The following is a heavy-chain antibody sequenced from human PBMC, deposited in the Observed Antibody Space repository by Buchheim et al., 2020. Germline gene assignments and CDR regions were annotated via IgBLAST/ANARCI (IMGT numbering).Heavy chain of an antibody. D-gene: IGHD3-10*01. CDR3: ARNRVSTSTGLRFYYYMDV. CDR2: IYYSGTT. CDR1: GGSISSGGYY. V-gene: IGHV4-31*03. J-gene: IGHJ6*03. Sequence: QVQLQESGPGLVKPSQTVSLTCTVSGGSISSGGYYWTWIRQHPGKGLEWIGNIYYSGTTYYNPSLKSRLTMSVDTSQNQFSLKLSSVTAADTAVYYCARNRVSTSTGLRFYYYMDVWGKGTT.